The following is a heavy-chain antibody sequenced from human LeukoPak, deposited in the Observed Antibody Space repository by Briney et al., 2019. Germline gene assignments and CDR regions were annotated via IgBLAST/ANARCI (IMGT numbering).Heavy chain of an antibody. CDR1: GGSISSYY. J-gene: IGHJ4*02. V-gene: IGHV4-59*12. CDR2: IYYSGST. Sequence: PSETLSLTCTVSGGSISSYYWSWIRQPPGKGLEWIGYIYYSGSTNYNPSLKSRVTISVDTSKNQFSLKLSSVTAADTAVYYCARVRIEMATTSFDYWGQGTLVTVSS. D-gene: IGHD5-24*01. CDR3: ARVRIEMATTSFDY.